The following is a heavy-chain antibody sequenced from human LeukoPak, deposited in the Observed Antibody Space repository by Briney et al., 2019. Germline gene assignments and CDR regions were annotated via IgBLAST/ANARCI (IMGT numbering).Heavy chain of an antibody. D-gene: IGHD2/OR15-2a*01. J-gene: IGHJ3*02. V-gene: IGHV1-18*01. CDR1: GYTFASYG. Sequence: ASVKVSCKASGYTFASYGISWVRQAPGQGLEWMGWISGFNGNTNHAQNLQDRVTMTTDTSTSTAYMELRSLRSDDTAVYFCARVPNQYCTSRRYYPAFDIWGQGTMVTVPS. CDR2: ISGFNGNT. CDR3: ARVPNQYCTSRRYYPAFDI.